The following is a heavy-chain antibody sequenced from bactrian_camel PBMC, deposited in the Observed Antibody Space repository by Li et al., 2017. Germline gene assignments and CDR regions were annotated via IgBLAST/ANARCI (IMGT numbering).Heavy chain of an antibody. CDR2: IRRSGGET. CDR3: AARGPYCYTKLSVRDFTY. J-gene: IGHJ6*01. Sequence: HVQLVESGGGSVQAGGSLRLSCVVSGHSRGSNCVGWYRLPPGRAPAEREGIAAIRRSGGETWYAGSAKGRFTISQDNAKNTVYLQMNSLKPEDTVMYYCAARGPYCYTKLSVRDFTYWGQGTQVTVS. V-gene: IGHV3-3*01. D-gene: IGHD2*01. CDR1: GHSRGSNC.